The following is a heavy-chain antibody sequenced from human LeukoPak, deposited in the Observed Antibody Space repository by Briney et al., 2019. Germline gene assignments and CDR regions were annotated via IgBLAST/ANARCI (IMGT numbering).Heavy chain of an antibody. CDR3: ARERDGRFFDY. Sequence: GGSLRISCEVSGLTFRSYWMSWVRQAPGQWLEWVANINQDGSGKYFVDSVRGRFTISRDNAKNSLHLQMNTLRAEDTAVYYCARERDGRFFDYWGQGTLVTVSS. J-gene: IGHJ4*02. CDR2: INQDGSGK. D-gene: IGHD5-24*01. V-gene: IGHV3-7*01. CDR1: GLTFRSYW.